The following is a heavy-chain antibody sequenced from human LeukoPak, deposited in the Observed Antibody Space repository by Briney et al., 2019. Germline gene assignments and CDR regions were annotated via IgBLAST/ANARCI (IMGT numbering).Heavy chain of an antibody. V-gene: IGHV4-59*01. CDR1: GGSMSPYY. J-gene: IGHJ6*02. CDR2: IYYSGYT. CDR3: ARDYGRNAMDV. Sequence: SETLSLTCTVSGGSMSPYYWSWIRQLPGKGLEWIGYIYYSGYTTYNPSLKSRVSISVETSKKQFSLKLSSVTAADTAMYYCARDYGRNAMDVWGQGTTVTVSS. D-gene: IGHD4-17*01.